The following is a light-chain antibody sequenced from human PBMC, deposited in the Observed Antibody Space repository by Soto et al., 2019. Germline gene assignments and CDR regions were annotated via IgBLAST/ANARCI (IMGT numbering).Light chain of an antibody. J-gene: IGLJ1*01. CDR1: SSDVGGYNY. CDR2: NVN. V-gene: IGLV2-14*03. Sequence: QSALTQPVSVSGSPGQSITISCTGTSSDVGGYNYVSWYQQHPGKAPKLMVYNVNIRASGASNRFSGSKSGNTASLTVSGLQAEDEADYYCSSFSSGNTYVFGTGTKLTVL. CDR3: SSFSSGNTYV.